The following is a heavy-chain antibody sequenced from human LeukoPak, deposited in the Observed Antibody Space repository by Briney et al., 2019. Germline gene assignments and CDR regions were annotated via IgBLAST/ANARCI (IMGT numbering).Heavy chain of an antibody. D-gene: IGHD1-26*01. J-gene: IGHJ4*02. V-gene: IGHV4-59*01. Sequence: SETLSLTCSVSGASITNYYWSWIRQAPGKGLEWIGYIYYSGNANTYNPSLKSRATISLYTSRKYFSLELRSVTAADTAVYYCARGGSYGAYLDYWGQGALVIVSS. CDR3: ARGGSYGAYLDY. CDR2: IYYSGNA. CDR1: GASITNYY.